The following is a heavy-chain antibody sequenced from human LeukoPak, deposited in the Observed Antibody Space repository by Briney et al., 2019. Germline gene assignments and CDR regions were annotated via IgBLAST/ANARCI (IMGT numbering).Heavy chain of an antibody. CDR1: GFSLSNYW. D-gene: IGHD6-19*01. CDR3: AKDLAGQWLVRSPGMDV. CDR2: ISGSGGST. J-gene: IGHJ6*02. Sequence: GGSLRLSCAASGFSLSNYWMNWVRQAPGKGLEWVSAISGSGGSTYYADSVKGRFTISRDNSKNTLYLQMNSLRAEDTAVYYCAKDLAGQWLVRSPGMDVWGQGTTVTVSS. V-gene: IGHV3-23*01.